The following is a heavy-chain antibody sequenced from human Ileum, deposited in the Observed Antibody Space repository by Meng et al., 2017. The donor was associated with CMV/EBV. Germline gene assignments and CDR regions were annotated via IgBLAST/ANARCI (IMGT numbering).Heavy chain of an antibody. CDR3: ARDSGYRPVVTPKDSAFDI. D-gene: IGHD4-23*01. J-gene: IGHJ3*02. CDR2: INPSGGDK. CDR1: EFTFSDFE. V-gene: IGHV3-48*03. Sequence: GESLKISCAGSEFTFSDFEINWVRQAPGKGLEWISYINPSGGDKRYADSVKGRFTISRDSAKNSVYLQMNSLRAEDTALYYCARDSGYRPVVTPKDSAFDIWGQGKRV.